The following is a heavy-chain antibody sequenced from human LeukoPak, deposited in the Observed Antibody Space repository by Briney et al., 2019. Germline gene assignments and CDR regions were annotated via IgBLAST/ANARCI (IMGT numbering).Heavy chain of an antibody. D-gene: IGHD1-26*01. CDR3: ARAYSERYGLGYYYMDV. J-gene: IGHJ6*03. CDR1: GFTFDDYA. V-gene: IGHV3-30*02. Sequence: PGGSLRLSCAVSGFTFDDYAMHWVRQVPGKGLEWVAFIRYDGSNKYYADSLKGRFTISRDNAKKSVYLQMNSLRAEDTAVYYCARAYSERYGLGYYYMDVWGKGTTVTVSS. CDR2: IRYDGSNK.